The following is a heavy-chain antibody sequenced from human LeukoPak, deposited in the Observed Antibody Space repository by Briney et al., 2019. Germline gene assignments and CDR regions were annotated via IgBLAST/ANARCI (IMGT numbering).Heavy chain of an antibody. D-gene: IGHD5-12*01. CDR3: ATGSKGLRFNYCFDY. V-gene: IGHV1-2*02. CDR1: GYTFIGYY. Sequence: GASVKVSCKASGYTFIGYYMHWVRQAPGQGLEWMGWINPNTGDTNFAQKFQGRVTMTRDTSIATAYLELSRLNSDDTAVYYCATGSKGLRFNYCFDYWGQGTLVTVSS. CDR2: INPNTGDT. J-gene: IGHJ4*02.